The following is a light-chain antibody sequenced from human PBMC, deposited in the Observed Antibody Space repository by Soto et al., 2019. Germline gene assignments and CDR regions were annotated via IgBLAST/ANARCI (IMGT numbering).Light chain of an antibody. V-gene: IGLV2-14*01. J-gene: IGLJ3*02. CDR1: SSDVGGYNY. CDR2: EVS. CDR3: SSYTSSSTV. Sequence: QSALTQPASVSGSPGQSITISCTRTSSDVGGYNYVSWYQQHPGKAPKLMIYEVSNRPSGVSNRFSGSKSGNTASLTISGLQAEDEADYYCSSYTSSSTVFGGGTQLTVL.